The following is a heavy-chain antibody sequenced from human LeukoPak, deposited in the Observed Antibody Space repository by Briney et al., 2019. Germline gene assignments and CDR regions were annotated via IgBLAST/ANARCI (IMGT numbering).Heavy chain of an antibody. Sequence: SETLSLTCTVPGGSISSYYWSWIRQPPGKGLEWIGYIYYSGSTNYNPSLKSRVTISVDTSKNQFSLKLSSVTAADTAVYYCARDAGYSYGPWDVWGQGTTVTVSS. CDR3: ARDAGYSYGPWDV. V-gene: IGHV4-59*12. CDR2: IYYSGST. CDR1: GGSISSYY. D-gene: IGHD5-18*01. J-gene: IGHJ6*02.